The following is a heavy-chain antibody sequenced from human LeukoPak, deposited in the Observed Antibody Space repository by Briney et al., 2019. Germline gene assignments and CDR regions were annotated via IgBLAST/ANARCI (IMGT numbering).Heavy chain of an antibody. CDR3: ARDSHNDSSGYYYFDY. Sequence: GASVKVSCKASGYTFTSYDINWVRQATGQGLEWMRWMNPNSGNTGYAQKFQGRVTMTRNTSISTAYMELSSLRSEDTAVYYCARDSHNDSSGYYYFDYWGQGTLVTVSS. CDR1: GYTFTSYD. CDR2: MNPNSGNT. J-gene: IGHJ4*02. V-gene: IGHV1-8*01. D-gene: IGHD3-22*01.